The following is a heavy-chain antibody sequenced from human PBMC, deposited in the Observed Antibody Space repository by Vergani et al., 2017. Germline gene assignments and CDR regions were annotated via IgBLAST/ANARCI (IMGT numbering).Heavy chain of an antibody. CDR2: ISGSGGST. Sequence: EVQLLESGGGLVQPGGSLSLSCAASGFTFSSYAMSWVRQAPGKGLDWVSAISGSGGSTYYADSVNGRFTISRDNSKNTLYLQMNSLRAEDTAVYYCAKGKESGSYGRNWFDPWGQGTLVTVSS. CDR1: GFTFSSYA. D-gene: IGHD1-26*01. V-gene: IGHV3-23*01. J-gene: IGHJ5*02. CDR3: AKGKESGSYGRNWFDP.